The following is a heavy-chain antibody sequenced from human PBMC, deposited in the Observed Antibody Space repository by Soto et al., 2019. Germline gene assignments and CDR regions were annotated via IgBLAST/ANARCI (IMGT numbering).Heavy chain of an antibody. CDR1: GGSISSYY. D-gene: IGHD2-15*01. J-gene: IGHJ5*02. V-gene: IGHV4-4*07. Sequence: KTSETLSLTCTVSGGSISSYYWSWIRQPAGKGLEWIGRIYTSGSTNYNPSRKSRVTMSVDTSKNQFSQKLSSVTAADTAVYYCARGRVYCSGGSCYADWFDPWGQGTLVTVSS. CDR2: IYTSGST. CDR3: ARGRVYCSGGSCYADWFDP.